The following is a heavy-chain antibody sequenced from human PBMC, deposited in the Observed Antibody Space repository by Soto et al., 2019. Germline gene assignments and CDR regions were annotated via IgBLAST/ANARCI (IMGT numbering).Heavy chain of an antibody. CDR2: IYHSGST. CDR3: ARGLITGSQYSGGWYYFDS. CDR1: GDSISGSNW. J-gene: IGHJ4*02. V-gene: IGHV4-4*02. D-gene: IGHD1-26*01. Sequence: PSETLSLTCAVSGDSISGSNWWSWVRQPPGKGLEWIGEIYHSGSTNYNPSLKSRVTISVDKSKNQFSLNLNSVTAADTAVYYCARGLITGSQYSGGWYYFDSWGQGTQVTVSS.